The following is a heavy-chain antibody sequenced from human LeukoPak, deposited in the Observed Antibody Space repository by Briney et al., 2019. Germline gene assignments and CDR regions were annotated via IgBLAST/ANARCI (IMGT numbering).Heavy chain of an antibody. Sequence: PGGSLRLSCAASGFTFSSYAMSWVRQAPGKGLEWVSAISGSGGSTYYADSVKSRFTISRDNSKNTLYLQMNSLRAEDTAVYYCAKGEYYYDSSGYRLFDYWGQGTLVTVSS. CDR1: GFTFSSYA. CDR3: AKGEYYYDSSGYRLFDY. D-gene: IGHD3-22*01. J-gene: IGHJ4*02. V-gene: IGHV3-23*01. CDR2: ISGSGGST.